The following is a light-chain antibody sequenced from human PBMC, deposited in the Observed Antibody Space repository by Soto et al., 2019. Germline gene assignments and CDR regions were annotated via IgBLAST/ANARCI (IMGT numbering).Light chain of an antibody. CDR1: TGAVTSDFY. CDR3: LLFYGNDYV. J-gene: IGLJ1*01. V-gene: IGLV7-43*01. Sequence: QTAVTQEPSLTVSPVGTVTLTCTSSTGAVTSDFYPNWFQQKPGQVPRALIYSTSNRHSWTPTRFSGSLLGGAAALTLSGVQPEDEADYYCLLFYGNDYVFGTGTKLTVL. CDR2: STS.